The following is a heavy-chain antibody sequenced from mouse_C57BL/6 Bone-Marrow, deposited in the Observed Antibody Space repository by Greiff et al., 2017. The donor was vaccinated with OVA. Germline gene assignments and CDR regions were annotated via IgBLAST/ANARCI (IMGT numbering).Heavy chain of an antibody. CDR1: GYTFTDYY. Sequence: QVQLQQSGAELVRPGASVKLSCKASGYTFTDYYINWVKQRPGQGLEWIARIYPGSGNTYYNEKFKGKATLTAEKSSSTAYMQLSSLTSEDSAVYFCARGEEYSKGFAYWGQGTLVTVSA. D-gene: IGHD2-5*01. CDR2: IYPGSGNT. V-gene: IGHV1-76*01. J-gene: IGHJ3*01. CDR3: ARGEEYSKGFAY.